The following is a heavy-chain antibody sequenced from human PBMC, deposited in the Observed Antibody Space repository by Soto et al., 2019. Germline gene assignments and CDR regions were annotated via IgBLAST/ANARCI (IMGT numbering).Heavy chain of an antibody. Sequence: ETLSLTCTVSGGSISSYYWSWIRQPPGKGLEWIGYIYYSGSTNYNPSLKSRVTISVDTSKNQFSLKLSSVTAADTAVYYCARGAYYYASSGYYYGRSLTYYFDYWGQGTLVTVSS. CDR2: IYYSGST. J-gene: IGHJ4*02. CDR3: ARGAYYYASSGYYYGRSLTYYFDY. CDR1: GGSISSYY. V-gene: IGHV4-59*01. D-gene: IGHD3-22*01.